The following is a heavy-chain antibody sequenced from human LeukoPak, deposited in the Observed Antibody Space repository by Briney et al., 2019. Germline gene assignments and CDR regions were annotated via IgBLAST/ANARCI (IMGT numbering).Heavy chain of an antibody. V-gene: IGHV3-23*01. CDR2: ISATGGKT. J-gene: IGHJ6*04. CDR3: AKDRDGDFHYYVDV. Sequence: PGGSLRLSCEASGFTFSVYAMSWIRQAPGKGLEWVSLISATGGKTYYADSVKGRFTISRDNSKNTVLLQMHSLRAEDTAVYYCAKDRDGDFHYYVDVWGKGTTVTVSS. D-gene: IGHD4-17*01. CDR1: GFTFSVYA.